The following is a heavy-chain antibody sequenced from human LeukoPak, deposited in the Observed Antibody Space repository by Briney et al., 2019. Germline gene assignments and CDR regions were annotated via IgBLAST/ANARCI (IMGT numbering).Heavy chain of an antibody. D-gene: IGHD6-19*01. CDR2: ISAYNGNT. CDR3: ARGSSGHGAFDI. V-gene: IGHV1-18*01. Sequence: ASVTVSCKASGYTFTSYGISWVRQAPGQGREWMGWISAYNGNTNYAQKLQGRVTMTTDTSTSTAYMELRSLRSDDTTVYYCARGSSGHGAFDIWGQGTMVTVSS. CDR1: GYTFTSYG. J-gene: IGHJ3*02.